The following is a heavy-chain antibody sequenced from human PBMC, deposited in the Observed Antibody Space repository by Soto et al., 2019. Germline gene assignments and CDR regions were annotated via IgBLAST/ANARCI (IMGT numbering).Heavy chain of an antibody. Sequence: SETLSLTCTVSGGSISSGDYYWSWIRQPPGKGLEWIGYIYYSGSTYYNPSLKSRVTISVDTSKNQFSLKLSSVTAADTAVYYCARDGRDPYYYDSSGFDYWGQGTLVTVSS. CDR2: IYYSGST. CDR1: GGSISSGDYY. J-gene: IGHJ4*02. D-gene: IGHD3-22*01. V-gene: IGHV4-30-4*01. CDR3: ARDGRDPYYYDSSGFDY.